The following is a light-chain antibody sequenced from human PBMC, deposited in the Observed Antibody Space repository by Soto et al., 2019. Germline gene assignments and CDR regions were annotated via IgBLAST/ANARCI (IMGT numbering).Light chain of an antibody. V-gene: IGLV2-14*01. CDR2: EVS. CDR3: SSYTSSSTL. CDR1: SSDVGSYNY. Sequence: QSSLTQPASVSGSPGQSITISCTGTSSDVGSYNYVSWYQQHPGKAPKLMIYEVSDRPSGISSRFSGSKSGNTASMTISGLPTEDEAAYYCSSYTSSSTLFGTGTKVTVL. J-gene: IGLJ1*01.